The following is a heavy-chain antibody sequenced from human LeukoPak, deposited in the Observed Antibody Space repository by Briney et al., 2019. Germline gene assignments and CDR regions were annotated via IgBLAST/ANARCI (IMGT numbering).Heavy chain of an antibody. CDR1: GYTFTGYY. Sequence: ASVNVSCKASGYTFTGYYMHWVRQAPGQGLEWMGWINPNSGGTNYAQKSQGRVTMTRDTYISTAYIELSRLRSDDTAVYYCARHPPARTYYYGSGSPIWGQGTLVTVSS. CDR3: ARHPPARTYYYGSGSPI. D-gene: IGHD3-10*01. J-gene: IGHJ4*02. V-gene: IGHV1-2*02. CDR2: INPNSGGT.